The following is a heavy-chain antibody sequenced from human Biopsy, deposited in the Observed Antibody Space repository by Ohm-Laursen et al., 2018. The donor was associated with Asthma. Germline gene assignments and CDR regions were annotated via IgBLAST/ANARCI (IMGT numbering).Heavy chain of an antibody. V-gene: IGHV3-53*01. D-gene: IGHD1-1*01. J-gene: IGHJ3*02. CDR3: VGDGTDDAFDI. Sequence: SLRLSCTASGFSVSSNYMSWVRQAPGKGLEWVSVIYSGGSTYYADSVKGRFTISRDNSKNTLDLQMNSLREEDTAVYYCVGDGTDDAFDIWGQGTVVSVSS. CDR1: GFSVSSNY. CDR2: IYSGGST.